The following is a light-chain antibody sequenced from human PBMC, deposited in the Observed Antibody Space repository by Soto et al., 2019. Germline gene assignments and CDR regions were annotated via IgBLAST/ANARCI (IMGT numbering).Light chain of an antibody. CDR1: SSDVGGYKY. J-gene: IGLJ1*01. CDR2: DVS. CDR3: CSYAGSYTPFYV. V-gene: IGLV2-11*01. Sequence: QSALTQPASVSGSPGQSITISCTGTSSDVGGYKYVSWYQQHPGKAPKLMIYDVSKRPSGVPDRFSGSKSGNTASLTISGLQAEDEADYYCCSYAGSYTPFYVFGTGTKLTVL.